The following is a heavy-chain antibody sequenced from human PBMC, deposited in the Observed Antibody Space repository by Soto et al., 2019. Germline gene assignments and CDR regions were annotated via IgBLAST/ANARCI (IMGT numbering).Heavy chain of an antibody. D-gene: IGHD5-18*01. J-gene: IGHJ4*02. V-gene: IGHV3-74*01. CDR3: ATGGYSYGWGY. Sequence: EVQLVETGGGLVQPGGSLRLSCVGAGVTFSNYWMHWVRQAPGKGRVWVSRINPAGSASSYADFVKGRATVSRDNAKNTVYLEMNSLSAEDTAVYYCATGGYSYGWGYWGQGTLVTVSS. CDR1: GVTFSNYW. CDR2: INPAGSAS.